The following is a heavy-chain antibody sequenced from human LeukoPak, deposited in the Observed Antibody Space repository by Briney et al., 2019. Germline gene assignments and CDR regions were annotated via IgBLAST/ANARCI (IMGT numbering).Heavy chain of an antibody. V-gene: IGHV1-69*13. Sequence: SLKDSCEASLGTFCSFVISWGPQAPRQRLGWVGEILPIVGTANYAQKFQGRATITADASTTTAYMELSSLRSEDTAVYYCARGDYYDSSGYYYDRYEYFQHWGQGTLVTVSS. J-gene: IGHJ1*01. CDR3: ARGDYYDSSGYYYDRYEYFQH. CDR1: LGTFCSFV. D-gene: IGHD3-22*01. CDR2: ILPIVGTA.